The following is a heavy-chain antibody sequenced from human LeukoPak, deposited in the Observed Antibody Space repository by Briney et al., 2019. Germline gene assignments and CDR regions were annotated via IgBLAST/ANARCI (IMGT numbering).Heavy chain of an antibody. D-gene: IGHD4-23*01. CDR2: IYTSGST. J-gene: IGHJ2*01. Sequence: SETLSLTCIVSGGSISSYYWSWIRQTAGKGLEWIGRIYTSGSTNYNPSLKSRVTMSVDTSKNQFSLKLSSVTASDTAVYYCARDYGGNHNSGYWYFDLWGRGTLVTVSS. CDR3: ARDYGGNHNSGYWYFDL. V-gene: IGHV4-4*07. CDR1: GGSISSYY.